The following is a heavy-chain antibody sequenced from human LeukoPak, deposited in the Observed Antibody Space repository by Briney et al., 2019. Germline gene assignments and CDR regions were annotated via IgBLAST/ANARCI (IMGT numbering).Heavy chain of an antibody. V-gene: IGHV4-34*01. J-gene: IGHJ5*02. Sequence: PSETLSLTCAVYGGSFSGYYWGWIRQPPGKGLEWIGEINHSGSTNYNPSLRSRVTISVDTSKNQFSLKLSSVTAADTAVYYCARNRRYCSGGSCYIWFDPWGQGTLVTVSS. D-gene: IGHD2-15*01. CDR1: GGSFSGYY. CDR3: ARNRRYCSGGSCYIWFDP. CDR2: INHSGST.